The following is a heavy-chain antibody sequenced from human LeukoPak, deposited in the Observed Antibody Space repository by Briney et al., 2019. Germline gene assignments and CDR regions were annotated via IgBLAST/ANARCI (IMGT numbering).Heavy chain of an antibody. Sequence: ASVKVSCKASGYTFTGYYMHWVRQAPGQGLEWMGWINPNSGGTNYAQKLQGRVTMTTDASTSTAYMELRSLRSDDTAVYYCARDDGMVYVKFVDYWGQGTLVTVSS. CDR1: GYTFTGYY. J-gene: IGHJ4*02. D-gene: IGHD2-8*01. V-gene: IGHV1-2*02. CDR2: INPNSGGT. CDR3: ARDDGMVYVKFVDY.